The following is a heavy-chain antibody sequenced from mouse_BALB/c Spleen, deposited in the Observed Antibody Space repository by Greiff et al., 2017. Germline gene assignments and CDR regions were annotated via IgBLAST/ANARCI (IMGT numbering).Heavy chain of an antibody. J-gene: IGHJ4*01. CDR3: ARHPHYYGSSYYYAMDY. V-gene: IGHV5-12-1*01. D-gene: IGHD1-1*01. Sequence: EVMLVESGGGLVKPGGSLKLSCAASGFAFSSYDMSWVRQTPEKRLEWVAYISSGGGSTYYPDTVKGRFTISRDNAKNTLYLQMSSLKSEDTAMYYCARHPHYYGSSYYYAMDYWGQGTSVTVSS. CDR2: ISSGGGST. CDR1: GFAFSSYD.